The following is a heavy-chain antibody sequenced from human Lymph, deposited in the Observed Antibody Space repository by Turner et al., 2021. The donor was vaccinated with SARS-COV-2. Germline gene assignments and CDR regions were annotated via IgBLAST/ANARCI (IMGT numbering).Heavy chain of an antibody. Sequence: QVKLVQSGAEVEKPGSSVTVSCQASGGTFSSYAITWVRQAPGQGLEWMGGIIHILAIANYAQKFQGRVTITADKSTSTAYMELSSLRSEDTAVYYCARDSPYCSSTSCYDPWGQGTLVTVSS. V-gene: IGHV1-69*10. J-gene: IGHJ5*02. D-gene: IGHD2-2*01. CDR2: IIHILAIA. CDR3: ARDSPYCSSTSCYDP. CDR1: GGTFSSYA.